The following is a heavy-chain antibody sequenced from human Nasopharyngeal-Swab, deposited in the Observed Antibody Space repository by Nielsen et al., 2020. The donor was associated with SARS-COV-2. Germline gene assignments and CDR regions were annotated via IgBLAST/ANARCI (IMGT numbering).Heavy chain of an antibody. J-gene: IGHJ3*02. CDR2: IIPILGIA. Sequence: SVQVSCKASGGTFSSYAISWVRQAPGQGLEWMGRIIPILGIANYAQKFQGRVTITADKSTSTAYMELSSLRSDDTAVYYCARVVPRGAFDIWGQGTMVTVSS. V-gene: IGHV1-69*04. D-gene: IGHD2-2*01. CDR1: GGTFSSYA. CDR3: ARVVPRGAFDI.